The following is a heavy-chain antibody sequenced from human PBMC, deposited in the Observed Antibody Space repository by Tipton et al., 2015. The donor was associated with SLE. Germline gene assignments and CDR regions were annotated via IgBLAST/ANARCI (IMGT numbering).Heavy chain of an antibody. D-gene: IGHD2-8*01. CDR1: GGSISSSSYY. CDR2: IYYSGST. V-gene: IGHV4-39*01. Sequence: TLSLTCTVSGGSISSSSYYWGWIRHPPGKGLEWIGSIYYSGSTYYNPSLKSRVTISVDTSKNQFSLKPSSVTAADTAVYYCARHGPGSCTNGVCRWFDPWGQGTLVTVSS. J-gene: IGHJ5*02. CDR3: ARHGPGSCTNGVCRWFDP.